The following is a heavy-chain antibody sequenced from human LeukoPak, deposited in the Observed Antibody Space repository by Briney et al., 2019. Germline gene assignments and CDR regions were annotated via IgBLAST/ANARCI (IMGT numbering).Heavy chain of an antibody. CDR2: IHPGDSDT. J-gene: IGHJ5*02. CDR1: GYTFTAYW. D-gene: IGHD6-13*01. CDR3: ARGGRSPGNWFDP. V-gene: IGHV5-51*01. Sequence: RGESLRISCQGSGYTFTAYWIGWVRQMPGKGLEWVGIIHPGDSDTRYSPSFQGQVTISADKSITTAYLQWSSLKASDTAMYYCARGGRSPGNWFDPWGQGTLVTVSS.